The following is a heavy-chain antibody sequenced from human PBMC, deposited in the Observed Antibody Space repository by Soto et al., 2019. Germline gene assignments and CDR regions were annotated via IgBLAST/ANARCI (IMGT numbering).Heavy chain of an antibody. CDR2: IKEDGSVQ. J-gene: IGHJ4*02. Sequence: EVQLVESGGGLVQPGGSLRLSCAASGFTFSNYWVTWVRQAPGKGLEWVANIKEDGSVQQYVDSVRGRFTISRDNARNSLYLQMNSLKAEDTAVYYCARRDGYNYFISDYWGQGTLVTVSS. CDR1: GFTFSNYW. CDR3: ARRDGYNYFISDY. V-gene: IGHV3-7*01. D-gene: IGHD5-12*01.